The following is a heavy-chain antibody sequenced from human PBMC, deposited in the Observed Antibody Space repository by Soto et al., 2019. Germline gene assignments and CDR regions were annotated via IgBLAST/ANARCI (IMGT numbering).Heavy chain of an antibody. Sequence: ASVKVSCKASGYTFTSYGISWVRQAPGQPLEWLGWISLYNGNTNYAQKLQGRASMTTDTSTTTAYMELRSLRSDDTAVYYCARVVPGAEAWFGPWGQGTLVTVSS. D-gene: IGHD2-2*01. J-gene: IGHJ5*02. CDR1: GYTFTSYG. CDR3: ARVVPGAEAWFGP. V-gene: IGHV1-18*04. CDR2: ISLYNGNT.